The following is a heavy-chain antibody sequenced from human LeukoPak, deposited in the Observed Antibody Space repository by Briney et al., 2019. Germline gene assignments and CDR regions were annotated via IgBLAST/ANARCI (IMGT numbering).Heavy chain of an antibody. D-gene: IGHD2-15*01. CDR3: ARVGWWGNYFDY. Sequence: GGALRLSCAASGFTFSDYYMSWIPQAPGKGLEWVSYISSSSSYTNYADSVKGRFTISRDNAKNSLYLEMNRLRAEDTAVYYCARVGWWGNYFDYWGQGTLVTVSS. J-gene: IGHJ4*02. CDR2: ISSSSSYT. CDR1: GFTFSDYY. V-gene: IGHV3-11*05.